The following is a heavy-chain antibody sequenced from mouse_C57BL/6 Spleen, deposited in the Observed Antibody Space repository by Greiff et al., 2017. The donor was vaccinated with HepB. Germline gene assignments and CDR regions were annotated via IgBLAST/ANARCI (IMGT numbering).Heavy chain of an antibody. J-gene: IGHJ2*01. CDR1: GYSITSGYY. CDR2: ISYDGSN. Sequence: ESGPGLVKPSQSLSLTCSVTGYSITSGYYWNWIRQFPGNKLEWMGYISYDGSNNYNPSLKNRISITRDTSKNQFFLKLNSVTTEDTATYYCARDGYYDGDYFDYWGQGTTLTVSS. CDR3: ARDGYYDGDYFDY. V-gene: IGHV3-6*01. D-gene: IGHD2-3*01.